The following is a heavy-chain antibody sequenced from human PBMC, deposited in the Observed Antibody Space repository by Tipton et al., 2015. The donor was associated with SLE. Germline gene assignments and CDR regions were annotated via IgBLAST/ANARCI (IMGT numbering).Heavy chain of an antibody. CDR3: ARDTLQEVYYGMDV. V-gene: IGHV4-59*01. J-gene: IGHJ6*02. CDR1: GGSISSYY. Sequence: TLSLTCTVSGGSISSYYWSWIRQPPGKGLEWIGYIYYSGSTNYNPSLKSRVTISVDTSKNQFSLKLSSVTAADTAVYYCARDTLQEVYYGMDVRGQGTTVTVSS. CDR2: IYYSGST.